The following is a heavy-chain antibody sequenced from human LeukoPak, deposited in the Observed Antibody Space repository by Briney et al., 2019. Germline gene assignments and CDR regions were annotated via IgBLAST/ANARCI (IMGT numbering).Heavy chain of an antibody. CDR3: ARVINSGWEGELSH. J-gene: IGHJ4*02. D-gene: IGHD6-19*01. V-gene: IGHV3-74*01. CDR2: SNTDGSST. CDR1: GFTFSSYW. Sequence: PGGSLRLSCAASGFTFSSYWMHWVRQAPGKGLMWVSRSNTDGSSTTYADSVKGRLTVSRDNAKNTLYLQMDSLRAEDTAVYFCARVINSGWEGELSHWGQGTLVTVSS.